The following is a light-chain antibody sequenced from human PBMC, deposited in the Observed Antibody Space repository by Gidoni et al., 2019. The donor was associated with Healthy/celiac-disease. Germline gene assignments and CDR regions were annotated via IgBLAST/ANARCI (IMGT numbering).Light chain of an antibody. Sequence: DIEMTESPLTLPVTPGEPASISCRSSQSLLHRNGYNYLDWYLQKPGQSPQLLIYLGSNRASGVPDRFSGSGSGTDFTLKISRVEAEDVGVYYCMQALQTPRTFGGGTKVEIK. CDR3: MQALQTPRT. CDR1: QSLLHRNGYNY. CDR2: LGS. V-gene: IGKV2-28*01. J-gene: IGKJ4*01.